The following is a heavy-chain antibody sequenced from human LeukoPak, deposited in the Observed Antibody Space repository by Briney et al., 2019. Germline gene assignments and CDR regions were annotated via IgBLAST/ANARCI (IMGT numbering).Heavy chain of an antibody. D-gene: IGHD2-15*01. CDR2: ISGSGGST. CDR3: AKVGMYCSRGSCYINWFDP. J-gene: IGHJ5*02. CDR1: GFTFSSYA. Sequence: GGSLRLSCAASGFTFSSYAMSWVRQAPGKGLEWVSSISGSGGSTYYADSVKGPFTISRDNSKNTLYLQMNSLRAEDTAVYYCAKVGMYCSRGSCYINWFDPWGQGTLVTVSS. V-gene: IGHV3-23*01.